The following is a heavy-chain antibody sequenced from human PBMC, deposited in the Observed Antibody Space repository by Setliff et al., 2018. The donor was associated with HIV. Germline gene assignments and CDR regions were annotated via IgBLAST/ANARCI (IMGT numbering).Heavy chain of an antibody. J-gene: IGHJ4*02. Sequence: GGSLRLSCAGSAFIFHTYWMSWVRQAPGKGLEWVANINQDGSSKYYVDSVKGRFTISRDNAKNSVYLQMNSLRVEDSAVYYCARGLGDSSPRSHRFDSWGQGILVTVSS. V-gene: IGHV3-7*01. CDR2: INQDGSSK. CDR3: ARGLGDSSPRSHRFDS. CDR1: AFIFHTYW. D-gene: IGHD6-6*01.